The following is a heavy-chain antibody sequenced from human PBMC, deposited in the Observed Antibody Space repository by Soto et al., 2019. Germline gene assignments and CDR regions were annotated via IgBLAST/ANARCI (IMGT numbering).Heavy chain of an antibody. CDR2: VYHSGTT. CDR3: SRSMYSSSWFAGS. Sequence: SETLSLTCGVSGYSISSGYYWGWIRQPPGGGLEWIGSVYHSGTTYYNPSLKSRVTISLDPSKNQFSLNLKSVTAADTGVYYCSRSMYSSSWFAGSWGQGTRVTVSS. CDR1: GYSISSGYY. V-gene: IGHV4-38-2*01. J-gene: IGHJ5*02. D-gene: IGHD6-13*01.